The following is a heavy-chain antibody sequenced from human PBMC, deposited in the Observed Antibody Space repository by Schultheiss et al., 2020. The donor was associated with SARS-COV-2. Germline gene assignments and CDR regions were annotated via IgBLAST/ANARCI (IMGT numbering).Heavy chain of an antibody. CDR3: ARDPVPYGSGIYGMDV. J-gene: IGHJ6*02. Sequence: SETLSLTCTVSGGSISSYYWSWIRQPPGKGLEWIGYIYYSGSTYYNPSLKSRVTISVDTSKNQFSLKLSSVTAADTAVYYCARDPVPYGSGIYGMDVWGQGTTVTVSS. D-gene: IGHD3-10*01. CDR2: IYYSGST. CDR1: GGSISSYY. V-gene: IGHV4-59*12.